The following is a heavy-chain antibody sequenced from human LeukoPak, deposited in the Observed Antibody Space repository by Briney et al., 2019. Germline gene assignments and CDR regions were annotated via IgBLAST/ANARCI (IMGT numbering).Heavy chain of an antibody. Sequence: GESLKIPCKGSGYSFTNYWITWVRQMPGKGLEWMGRIDPSDSYTNHSPSFQGHVTISADKSITIAYLQWSSLKASDTAMYYCARTRGYSYGPPFDFWGQGTLVTVSS. D-gene: IGHD5-18*01. V-gene: IGHV5-10-1*01. J-gene: IGHJ4*02. CDR3: ARTRGYSYGPPFDF. CDR1: GYSFTNYW. CDR2: IDPSDSYT.